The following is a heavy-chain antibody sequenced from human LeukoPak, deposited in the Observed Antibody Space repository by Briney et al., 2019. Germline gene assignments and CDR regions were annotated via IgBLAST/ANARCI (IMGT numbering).Heavy chain of an antibody. J-gene: IGHJ4*02. D-gene: IGHD6-13*01. Sequence: SETLSLTCTVSGGSISSYYCSWIRQPPGKRLEWIGYIYYSGSTNYNPSLKSRVTISVDTSKNQFSLKLSSVTAADTAVYYCARGGYSSSWSPFDYWGQGTLVTVSS. CDR1: GGSISSYY. V-gene: IGHV4-59*01. CDR2: IYYSGST. CDR3: ARGGYSSSWSPFDY.